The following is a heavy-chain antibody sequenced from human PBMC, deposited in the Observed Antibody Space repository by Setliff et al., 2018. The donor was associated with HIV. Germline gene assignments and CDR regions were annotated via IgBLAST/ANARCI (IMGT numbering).Heavy chain of an antibody. Sequence: LTCTVSNGSISGYYWMHWVRQAPGKGLEWVSRISSDGSGTDYADSVKGRFTISRDNAKSTLYLQMNSLRDEDTAVYYCARDVPKSYSGSFLNYWGQGTLVTVSS. CDR3: ARDVPKSYSGSFLNY. J-gene: IGHJ4*02. D-gene: IGHD1-26*01. CDR1: NGSISGYYW. CDR2: ISSDGSGT. V-gene: IGHV3-74*01.